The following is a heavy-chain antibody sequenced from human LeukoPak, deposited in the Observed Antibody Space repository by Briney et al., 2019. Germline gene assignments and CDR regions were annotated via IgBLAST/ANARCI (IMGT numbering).Heavy chain of an antibody. D-gene: IGHD2-2*01. CDR1: GFTFSSYG. Sequence: GGSLRLSCAASGFTFSSYGMHWVRQAPGKGLEWVAVIWYDGSNKYYADSVKGRFTISRDNSKNTLYLQMNSLRAEETAVYYCARDMGVPAALDYWGQGTLVTVSS. J-gene: IGHJ4*02. CDR2: IWYDGSNK. V-gene: IGHV3-33*01. CDR3: ARDMGVPAALDY.